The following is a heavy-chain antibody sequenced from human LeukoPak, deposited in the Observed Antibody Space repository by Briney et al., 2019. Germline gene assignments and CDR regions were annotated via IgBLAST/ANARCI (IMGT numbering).Heavy chain of an antibody. J-gene: IGHJ6*04. CDR1: GFTFSSYE. Sequence: GGPLRLSCAPSGFTFSSYEMNWVRQAPGKGLDGVSYISSSCSTIYYADSVKGRFTISRDNAKNSLYLQMISVRAEDTAVYYCAELGITMIGGVWGKGTTVTISS. D-gene: IGHD3-10*02. CDR2: ISSSCSTI. V-gene: IGHV3-48*03. CDR3: AELGITMIGGV.